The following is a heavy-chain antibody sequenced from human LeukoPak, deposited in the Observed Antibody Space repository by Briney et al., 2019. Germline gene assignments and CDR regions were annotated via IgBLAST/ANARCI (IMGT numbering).Heavy chain of an antibody. CDR3: ARSNFIQLWPQAYFDY. CDR2: IYYSGST. J-gene: IGHJ4*02. D-gene: IGHD5-18*01. Sequence: PSETLSLTCTVSGGSVSSGSYYWSWIRQPPGKGLEWIGYIYYSGSTNYNPSLKSRVTISVDTSKNQFSLKLSSVTAADTAVYYCARSNFIQLWPQAYFDYWGQGTLVTVSS. V-gene: IGHV4-61*01. CDR1: GGSVSSGSYY.